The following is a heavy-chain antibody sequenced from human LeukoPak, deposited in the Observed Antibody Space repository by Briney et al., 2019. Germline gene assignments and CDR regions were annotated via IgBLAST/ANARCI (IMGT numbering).Heavy chain of an antibody. D-gene: IGHD4-17*01. Sequence: PSETLSLTCTVSGGSISGYYWSWFRQPPGKGLEWIGYIYYSGSPNYNPSLKSRVTLSVDTSKNQFSLKLSSVTAADTAVYYCARPANDGDYPLDYWGQGTLVTVSS. V-gene: IGHV4-59*08. CDR1: GGSISGYY. J-gene: IGHJ4*02. CDR2: IYYSGSP. CDR3: ARPANDGDYPLDY.